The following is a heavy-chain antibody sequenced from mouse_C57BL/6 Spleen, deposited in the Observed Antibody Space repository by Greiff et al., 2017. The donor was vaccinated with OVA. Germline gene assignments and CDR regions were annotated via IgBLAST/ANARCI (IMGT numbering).Heavy chain of an antibody. CDR2: IDPETGGT. Sequence: QVQLQQSGAELVRPGASVTLSCKASGYTFTDYEMHWVKQTPVHGLEWIGAIDPETGGTAYNQKFKGKAILTADKSSSTAYMELRSLTSEDSAVYYCTRHDGSSYYYWGKGTTLTVSS. CDR3: TRHDGSSYYY. CDR1: GYTFTDYE. D-gene: IGHD1-1*01. V-gene: IGHV1-15*01. J-gene: IGHJ2*01.